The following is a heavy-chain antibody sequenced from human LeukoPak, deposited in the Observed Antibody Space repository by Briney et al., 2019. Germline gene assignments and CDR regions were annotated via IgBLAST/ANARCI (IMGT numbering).Heavy chain of an antibody. CDR2: IYFTDST. CDR3: ARDFPLLSNNYFGMDV. Sequence: PSETLSLTCVVSGYSINNGYHWGWIRQPPGKGLEWIASIYFTDSTYYNPSLKSRVTMSVDTSKNQFSLKLTSVTAADTAIYYCARDFPLLSNNYFGMDVWGKGTTVTVSS. CDR1: GYSINNGYH. V-gene: IGHV4-38-2*02. D-gene: IGHD2/OR15-2a*01. J-gene: IGHJ6*04.